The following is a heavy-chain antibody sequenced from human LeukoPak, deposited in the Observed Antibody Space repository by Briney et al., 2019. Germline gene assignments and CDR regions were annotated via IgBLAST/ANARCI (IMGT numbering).Heavy chain of an antibody. D-gene: IGHD3-22*01. J-gene: IGHJ6*02. CDR2: ISSSRSTI. CDR3: ARDLVDSSGYYWYYYYGMDV. CDR1: GFTFSSYS. V-gene: IGHV3-48*02. Sequence: GGSLRLSCAASGFTFSSYSMNWVRQAPGKGLEWVSYISSSRSTIYYADSVKGRFTISRDNAKNSLYLQMNSLRDEDTAVYYCARDLVDSSGYYWYYYYGMDVWGQGTTVTVSS.